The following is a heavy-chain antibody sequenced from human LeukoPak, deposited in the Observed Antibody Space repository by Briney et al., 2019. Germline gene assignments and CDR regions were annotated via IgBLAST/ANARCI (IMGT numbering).Heavy chain of an antibody. J-gene: IGHJ2*01. D-gene: IGHD7-27*01. Sequence: ASVKVSCKASGGTFSSYAISWVRQAPGQGLEWMGGIIPIFGTANYAQKFQGRVTITTDESTSTAYMELSSLRSEDTAVYYCARDLGKGSRWYFDLWGRGTLVTVSS. CDR3: ARDLGKGSRWYFDL. V-gene: IGHV1-69*05. CDR2: IIPIFGTA. CDR1: GGTFSSYA.